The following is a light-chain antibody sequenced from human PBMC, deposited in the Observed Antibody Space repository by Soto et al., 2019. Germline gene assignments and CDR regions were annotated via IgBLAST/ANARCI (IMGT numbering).Light chain of an antibody. CDR1: SSDVGSYNY. CDR2: EVR. V-gene: IGLV2-14*01. Sequence: QSVLTQPASVSGSPGQSITISCTETSSDVGSYNYVSWYQQHPGKAPKLMIYEVRNRPSGVSDRFSGSKSGKTASLTIFGLQAEDEADYYCSSYTTSTTQVFGGGTKLTVL. CDR3: SSYTTSTTQV. J-gene: IGLJ2*01.